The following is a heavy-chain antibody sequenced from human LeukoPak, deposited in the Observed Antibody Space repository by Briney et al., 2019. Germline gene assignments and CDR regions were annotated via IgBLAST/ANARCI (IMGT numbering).Heavy chain of an antibody. Sequence: SETLSLTCAVPGGSISSSNWWSWVRQPPGKGLEWIGEIYHSGSTNYNPSLKSRVTISVDKSKNQFSLKLSSVTAADTAVYYCARGAGYSYGYTFYFDYWGQGTLVTVSS. CDR1: GGSISSSNW. CDR2: IYHSGST. CDR3: ARGAGYSYGYTFYFDY. V-gene: IGHV4-4*02. D-gene: IGHD5-18*01. J-gene: IGHJ4*02.